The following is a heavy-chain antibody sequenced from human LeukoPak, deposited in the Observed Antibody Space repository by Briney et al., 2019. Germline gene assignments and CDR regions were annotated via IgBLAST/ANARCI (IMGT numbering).Heavy chain of an antibody. Sequence: SETLSLTCTVSGYSISSGYYWGWIRQPPGKGLEWIGSIYHSGGTYYNPSLKSRVTISVDTSKNQFSLKLSSVTAADTAVYYCARASRAAAGNWFDPWGQGTLVTVSS. CDR2: IYHSGGT. V-gene: IGHV4-38-2*02. D-gene: IGHD6-13*01. CDR3: ARASRAAAGNWFDP. CDR1: GYSISSGYY. J-gene: IGHJ5*02.